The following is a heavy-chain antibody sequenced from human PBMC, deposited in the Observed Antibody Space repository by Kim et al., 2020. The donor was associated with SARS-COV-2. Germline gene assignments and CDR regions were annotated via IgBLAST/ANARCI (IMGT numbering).Heavy chain of an antibody. CDR2: IYAGNGDT. Sequence: ASVKVSCKASGYTFTSYTFHWVRQAPGQRPEWMGRIYAGNGDTDYSRKFQGRVTLSGDTSASTVYMDLSSLSSEDTAVYYCASGVHHSGDYQDWGQGTLV. J-gene: IGHJ4*02. V-gene: IGHV1-3*01. CDR3: ASGVHHSGDYQD. CDR1: GYTFTSYT. D-gene: IGHD2-21*01.